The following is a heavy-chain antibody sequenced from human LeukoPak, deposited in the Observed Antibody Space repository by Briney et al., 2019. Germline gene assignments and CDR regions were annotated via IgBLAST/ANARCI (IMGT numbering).Heavy chain of an antibody. CDR1: GGSISSTSYY. Sequence: PSETLSLTCTVSGGSISSTSYYWGWIRQPPGKGLEWIGSIYYSGSTYYNPSLKSRVTISVDTSKNQFSLKLSSVTAADTAVYYCASSAAGSQVLFDYWGQGTLVTVSS. J-gene: IGHJ4*02. D-gene: IGHD6-13*01. V-gene: IGHV4-39*07. CDR3: ASSAAGSQVLFDY. CDR2: IYYSGST.